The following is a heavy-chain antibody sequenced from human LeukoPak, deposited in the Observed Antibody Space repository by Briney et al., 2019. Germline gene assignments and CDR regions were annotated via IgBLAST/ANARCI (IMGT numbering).Heavy chain of an antibody. CDR2: IYYSGST. CDR1: GGSISSSDYY. V-gene: IGHV4-30-4*08. D-gene: IGHD3-10*01. Sequence: SETLSLTCTVSGGSISSSDYYWSWIRQPPGKGLEWIGYIYYSGSTYYNPSLKSRVTISVDTSKNQFSLKLSSVTAADTAVYYCARVRYGSGTYYNLDYWGQGTLVTVSS. CDR3: ARVRYGSGTYYNLDY. J-gene: IGHJ4*02.